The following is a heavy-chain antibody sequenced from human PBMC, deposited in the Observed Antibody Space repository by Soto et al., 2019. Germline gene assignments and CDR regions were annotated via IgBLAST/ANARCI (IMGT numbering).Heavy chain of an antibody. CDR3: ASSYGSGYRAFDY. CDR2: INPILSMS. D-gene: IGHD3-10*01. J-gene: IGHJ4*02. V-gene: IGHV1-69*02. CDR1: GDTFTFYS. Sequence: QVQLVQSGAEVKKPGSSVRVSCKASGDTFTFYSINWVRQAPGLGLEWMGRINPILSMSNDEQRFQGRVTRTADKSKSTAYTELSSMRSEDPAMYYWASSYGSGYRAFDYWGQGALVTVSS.